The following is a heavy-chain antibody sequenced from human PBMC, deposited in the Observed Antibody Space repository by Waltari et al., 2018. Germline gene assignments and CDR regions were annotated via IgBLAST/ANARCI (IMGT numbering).Heavy chain of an antibody. CDR2: IYHSGST. J-gene: IGHJ3*02. V-gene: IGHV4-38-2*01. CDR3: ASPSIVLAQVDAFDI. D-gene: IGHD2-8*02. CDR1: GYSISSGYY. Sequence: QVQLQESGPGLVKPSETLSLTCAVSGYSISSGYYWGWIRQPPGKGLEWIGSIYHSGSTYYNPSLKSRVTISVDTSKNQFSLKLSSVTAADTAVYYCASPSIVLAQVDAFDIWGQGTMVTVSS.